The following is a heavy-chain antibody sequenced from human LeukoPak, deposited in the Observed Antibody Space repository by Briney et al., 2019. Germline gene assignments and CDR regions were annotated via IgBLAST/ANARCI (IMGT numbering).Heavy chain of an antibody. CDR2: IYYSGST. J-gene: IGHJ6*02. V-gene: IGHV4-59*01. D-gene: IGHD3-22*01. CDR1: GGSISSYY. CDR3: ARVDSRNYYGMDV. Sequence: SSETLSLTCTVSGGSISSYYWSWIRQPPGKGLEWIGYIYYSGSTNYNPSLKSRVTISVDTSKNQFSLKPSSVTAADTAVYYCARVDSRNYYGMDVWGQGTTVTVSS.